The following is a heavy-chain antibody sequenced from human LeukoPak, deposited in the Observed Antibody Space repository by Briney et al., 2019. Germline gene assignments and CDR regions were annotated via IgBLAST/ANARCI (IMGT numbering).Heavy chain of an antibody. CDR3: VKDNLRYRTNGVCYGSWGMDV. CDR1: GFTFDDYA. CDR2: ISWNSGSI. V-gene: IGHV3-9*01. D-gene: IGHD2-8*01. Sequence: PGGSLRLSCAASGFTFDDYAMHWVRQAPGKGLEWVSGISWNSGSIGYVDSVKGRFTISRDNAKNSLYLQMNSLRAEDTAVYYCVKDNLRYRTNGVCYGSWGMDVWGQGTTVTVSS. J-gene: IGHJ6*02.